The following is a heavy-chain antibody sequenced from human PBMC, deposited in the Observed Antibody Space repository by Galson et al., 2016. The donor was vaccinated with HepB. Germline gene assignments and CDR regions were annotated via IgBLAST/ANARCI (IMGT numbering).Heavy chain of an antibody. J-gene: IGHJ1*01. V-gene: IGHV1-2*04. Sequence: SVKVSCKASGYTFTGYYIHWVRQAPGQGLEWMGWINPNTGGTKYAQKFQGWVTMTRDTSISTAYMALSRLSYDDTAMYYCAKSMTGGINCSDHWGQGTLVTVSS. CDR2: INPNTGGT. CDR3: AKSMTGGINCSDH. D-gene: IGHD2-8*02. CDR1: GYTFTGYY.